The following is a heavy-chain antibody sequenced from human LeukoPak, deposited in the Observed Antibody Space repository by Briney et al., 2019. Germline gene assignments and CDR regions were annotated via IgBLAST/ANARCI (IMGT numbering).Heavy chain of an antibody. CDR3: ARTAFGGNWIFDY. Sequence: SVKVSCKASGGTFSSYAISWVRQAPGQGLEWMGGIIPIFGTANYAQKFQGRVTITADESTSTAYMELSSLRSEDTAVYYCARTAFGGNWIFDYWGQGTLVTVSS. CDR1: GGTFSSYA. J-gene: IGHJ4*02. CDR2: IIPIFGTA. V-gene: IGHV1-69*13. D-gene: IGHD4-23*01.